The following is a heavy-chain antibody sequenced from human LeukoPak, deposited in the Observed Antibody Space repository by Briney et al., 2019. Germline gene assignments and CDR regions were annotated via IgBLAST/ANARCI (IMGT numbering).Heavy chain of an antibody. CDR3: ARHAAFAEYQSHLTHFDY. CDR2: IHHSGST. J-gene: IGHJ4*02. Sequence: SETLSLTCTVSGGSISSYYWSWIRQPPRKRLEWIGYIHHSGSTNYNSSLKSRVTISVDTSKNQFSLKLSSVTAADTAVYYCARHAAFAEYQSHLTHFDYWGQGTLVTVSS. D-gene: IGHD2-2*01. V-gene: IGHV4-59*08. CDR1: GGSISSYY.